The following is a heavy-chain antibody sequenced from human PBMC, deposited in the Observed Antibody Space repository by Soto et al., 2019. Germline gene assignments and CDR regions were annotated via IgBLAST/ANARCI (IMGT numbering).Heavy chain of an antibody. CDR3: AKSRYSDSSGDFYDY. J-gene: IGHJ4*02. CDR2: IGGSGRTT. CDR1: AFTFNNYA. D-gene: IGHD3-22*01. V-gene: IGHV3-23*01. Sequence: GGSLRLSCAASAFTFNNYAMSWVRQAQGKGLEWVSGIGGSGRTTYYADSVKGRFTISRDNSNNTLFLQMNSLRAEDTAVYYCAKSRYSDSSGDFYDYWGQGTLVTVSS.